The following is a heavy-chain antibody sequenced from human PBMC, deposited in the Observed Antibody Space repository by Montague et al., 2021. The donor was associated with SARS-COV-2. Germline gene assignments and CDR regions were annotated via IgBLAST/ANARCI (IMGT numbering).Heavy chain of an antibody. CDR3: ARVKWELSVGHGFGI. D-gene: IGHD1-26*01. J-gene: IGHJ3*02. CDR1: GGSISSSSYY. V-gene: IGHV4-39*01. Sequence: SETLSLTCGVSGGSISSSSYYWAWIRQPPGKGLEWIGSIYHSGSTFYNPSLKSRVSMSVDTSKNQFSLKLSPVTAADTAMYYCARVKWELSVGHGFGIWGQWTLVTDSS. CDR2: IYHSGST.